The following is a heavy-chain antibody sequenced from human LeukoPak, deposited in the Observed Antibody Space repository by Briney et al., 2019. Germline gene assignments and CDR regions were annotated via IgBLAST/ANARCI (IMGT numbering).Heavy chain of an antibody. J-gene: IGHJ4*02. CDR1: GFTFSSYG. V-gene: IGHV3-30*02. D-gene: IGHD2-15*01. Sequence: GGSLRLSCAASGFTFSSYGMHWVRQAPGKGLEWVAFIRYDGSNKYYADSVKGRFTISRDNAKNTLYLQMNSLRAEDTAVYYCARDLRVVRWSKVVFDYWGQGTLVTVSS. CDR2: IRYDGSNK. CDR3: ARDLRVVRWSKVVFDY.